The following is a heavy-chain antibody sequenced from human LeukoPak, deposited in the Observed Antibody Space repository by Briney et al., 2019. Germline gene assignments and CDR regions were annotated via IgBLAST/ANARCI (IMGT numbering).Heavy chain of an antibody. CDR3: ARGDIVPDY. CDR2: IYYSGST. J-gene: IGHJ4*02. V-gene: IGHV4-39*07. Sequence: PSETLSLTCTVSGGSISSSSYYWGWIRQPPGKGLEWIGSIYYSGSTYYNPSLKSRVTISVDTSKNQFSLKPSSVTAADTAVYYCARGDIVPDYWGQGTLVTVSS. CDR1: GGSISSSSYY. D-gene: IGHD2-15*01.